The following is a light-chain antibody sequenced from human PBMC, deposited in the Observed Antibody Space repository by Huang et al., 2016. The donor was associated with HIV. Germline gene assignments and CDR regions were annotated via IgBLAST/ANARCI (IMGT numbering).Light chain of an antibody. V-gene: IGKV3-20*01. Sequence: EIVLTQSPGSLSLSPGERATLSCRASEPIHSISLNWFQQQSGQAPRLLLYGVSNRATGIPDWFNGSGSGSDVSLTITRLEPEDFAVYYCQQYSSSPPITFGQGTRLAIK. CDR2: GVS. CDR1: EPIHSIS. CDR3: QQYSSSPPIT. J-gene: IGKJ5*01.